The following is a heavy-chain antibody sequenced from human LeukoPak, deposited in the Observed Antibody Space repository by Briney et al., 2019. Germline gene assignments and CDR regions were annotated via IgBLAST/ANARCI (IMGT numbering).Heavy chain of an antibody. CDR1: GYTFTGYY. Sequence: ASVQVSCKASGYTFTGYYMHWVRQAPGQGLEWMGWINPNSGGKNYAPKFQGRVTMTRDTSISTAYMELSRLRSDDTAVYYCARDGDFGVVIATHYWGQGTLVTVSS. D-gene: IGHD3-3*01. J-gene: IGHJ4*02. CDR3: ARDGDFGVVIATHY. CDR2: INPNSGGK. V-gene: IGHV1-2*02.